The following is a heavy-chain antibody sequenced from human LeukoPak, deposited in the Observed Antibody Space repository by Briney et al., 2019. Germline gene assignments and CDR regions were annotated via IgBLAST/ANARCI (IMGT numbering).Heavy chain of an antibody. CDR1: GYSFTSYW. D-gene: IGHD2-2*01. Sequence: GESLKISCKGSGYSFTSYWIGWVRQMPGKGLEWMGIIYPGDSDTRYSPSFQGQVTISADKSISTAYLQWSSLKDSDTAMYYCARLRDIVVVPAAGFDYWGQGTLVTVSS. V-gene: IGHV5-51*01. CDR3: ARLRDIVVVPAAGFDY. J-gene: IGHJ4*02. CDR2: IYPGDSDT.